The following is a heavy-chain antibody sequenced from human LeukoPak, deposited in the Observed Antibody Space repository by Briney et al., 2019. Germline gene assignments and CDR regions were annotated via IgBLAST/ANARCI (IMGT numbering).Heavy chain of an antibody. CDR1: GYIFTRYG. Sequence: AASVKVSCKASGYIFTRYGIDWVRQAPGQGLEWMGWISAYNGQTDYAQTLQGRVTMTRDTSTSTAYMELKSLTSDDTAVYYCARQGVVGSGYYRDFDYWGQGTLVTVSS. CDR3: ARQGVVGSGYYRDFDY. CDR2: ISAYNGQT. J-gene: IGHJ4*02. V-gene: IGHV1-18*01. D-gene: IGHD3-22*01.